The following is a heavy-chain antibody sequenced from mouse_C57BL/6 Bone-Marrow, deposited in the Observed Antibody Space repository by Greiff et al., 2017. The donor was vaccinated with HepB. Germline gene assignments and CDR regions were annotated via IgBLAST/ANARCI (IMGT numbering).Heavy chain of an antibody. CDR2: ISNLAYSI. CDR3: ARRGATVVAGGYFDV. J-gene: IGHJ1*03. V-gene: IGHV5-15*04. D-gene: IGHD1-1*01. Sequence: EVKLMESGGGLVQPGGSLKLSCAASGFTFSDYGMAWVRQAPRKGPEWVAFISNLAYSIYYADTVTGRFTISRENAKNTLYLEMSSLRSEDTAMYYCARRGATVVAGGYFDVWGTGTTVTVSS. CDR1: GFTFSDYG.